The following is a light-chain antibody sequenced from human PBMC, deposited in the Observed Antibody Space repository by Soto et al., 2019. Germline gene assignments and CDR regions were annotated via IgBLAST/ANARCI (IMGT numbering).Light chain of an antibody. Sequence: DIQMTQSPSSLSASVGDRVTITCRASQGISNYLAWYQQKPGKVPKLLIYAASTLQSGVPSRFSGSGSGTDFTLTISSLQPEDVATYDCQKYNSAPFIFTFGPGTKLEIK. CDR2: AAS. V-gene: IGKV1-27*01. CDR1: QGISNY. CDR3: QKYNSAPFIFT. J-gene: IGKJ3*01.